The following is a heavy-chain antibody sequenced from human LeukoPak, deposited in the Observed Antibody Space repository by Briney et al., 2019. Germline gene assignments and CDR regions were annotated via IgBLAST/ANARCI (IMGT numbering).Heavy chain of an antibody. CDR3: ARALIVGGSFDY. D-gene: IGHD2-15*01. CDR2: INPSGGST. Sequence: ASVKVSCKASGYTLTSYYMHWVRQAPGQGLEWMGIINPSGGSTSYAQKFQGRVTMTRDTSTSTVYMELSSLRSEDTAVYYCARALIVGGSFDYWGQGTLVTVSS. V-gene: IGHV1-46*01. CDR1: GYTLTSYY. J-gene: IGHJ4*02.